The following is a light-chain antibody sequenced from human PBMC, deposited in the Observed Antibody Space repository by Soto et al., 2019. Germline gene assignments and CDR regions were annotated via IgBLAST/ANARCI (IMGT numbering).Light chain of an antibody. V-gene: IGLV1-40*01. Sequence: QSVLTQPPSVSGAPGQSITISCTGSSSNIGGGYDVHWYQQHPGTAPKLLIYGNSNRPSGVSDRCSGSKSGATASLPITGVLAEDEADYYCRSYDSSMSTLVFGGGTKLTVL. CDR2: GNS. J-gene: IGLJ3*02. CDR1: SSNIGGGYD. CDR3: RSYDSSMSTLV.